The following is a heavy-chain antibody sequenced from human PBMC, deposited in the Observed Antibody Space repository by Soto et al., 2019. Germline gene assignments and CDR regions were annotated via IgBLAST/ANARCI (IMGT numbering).Heavy chain of an antibody. CDR1: GGSISSYY. V-gene: IGHV4-59*01. CDR2: IYYSGST. D-gene: IGHD5-12*01. CDR3: ARAYGGYADY. J-gene: IGHJ4*02. Sequence: SETLSLTCTVSGGSISSYYWSWIRQPPGKGLEWIGYIYYSGSTNYNPSLKSRVTISVDTSKNQFSLKLSSVTAADTAVYYCARAYGGYADYWGQGALVTV.